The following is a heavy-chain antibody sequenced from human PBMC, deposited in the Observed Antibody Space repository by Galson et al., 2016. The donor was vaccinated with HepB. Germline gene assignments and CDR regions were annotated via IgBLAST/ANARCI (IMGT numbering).Heavy chain of an antibody. CDR2: IYYTGSS. J-gene: IGHJ4*02. Sequence: LSLTCTVSGGSIRSGSYYWTWIRQPPGKGLEWIGYIYYTGSSNFSPSLKSRITMSVDTSKNQFSLRLSSVTAADTAVYFCARGRYRLDQWGQGTLVTVSS. CDR3: ARGRYRLDQ. D-gene: IGHD1-1*01. CDR1: GGSIRSGSYY. V-gene: IGHV4-61*01.